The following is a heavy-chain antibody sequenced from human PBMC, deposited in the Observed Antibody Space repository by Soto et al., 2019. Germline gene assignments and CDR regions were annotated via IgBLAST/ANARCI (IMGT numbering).Heavy chain of an antibody. J-gene: IGHJ4*02. CDR3: AHALGGGSSSYFDY. CDR1: GSSLSSSGVG. D-gene: IGHD3-16*01. Sequence: QITLKESGPTLVKPTQTLTLTCTFSGSSLSSSGVGVGWIRQPPGKALEWLALIYWDDDKRYSPSLKSRLTITKDTSKNQVVLTMANMGPVDTATYYCAHALGGGSSSYFDYLGQGTLVTVSS. CDR2: IYWDDDK. V-gene: IGHV2-5*02.